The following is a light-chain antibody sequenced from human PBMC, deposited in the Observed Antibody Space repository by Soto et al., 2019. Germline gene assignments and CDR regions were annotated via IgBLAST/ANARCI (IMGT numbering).Light chain of an antibody. CDR1: QTISSW. J-gene: IGKJ5*01. Sequence: DIQMTQSPSTLPASVVDRVTITGRASQTISSWLAWYQQKPGRAPKLLIYDASNLEAGVPSRFRGSGSGTDFTFTISRLQPEDIATYYCQQYENLPTFGQGTRLEIK. V-gene: IGKV1-33*01. CDR3: QQYENLPT. CDR2: DAS.